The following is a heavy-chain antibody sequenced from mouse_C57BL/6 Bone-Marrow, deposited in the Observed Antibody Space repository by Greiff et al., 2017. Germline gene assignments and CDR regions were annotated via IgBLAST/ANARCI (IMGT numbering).Heavy chain of an antibody. V-gene: IGHV5-4*03. Sequence: EVMLVESGGGLVKPGGSLKLSCAASGFTFSSYAMSWVRQTPEKRLEWVATISDGGSYTYYPDNVKGRFTISRDNATNNLYLQMSHLKSEDTAMYYCARIRGWYFDFWGTGTTVTVSS. CDR3: ARIRGWYFDF. CDR2: ISDGGSYT. CDR1: GFTFSSYA. J-gene: IGHJ1*03.